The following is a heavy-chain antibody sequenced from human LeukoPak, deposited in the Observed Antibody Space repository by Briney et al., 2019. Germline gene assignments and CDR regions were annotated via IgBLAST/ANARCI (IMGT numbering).Heavy chain of an antibody. CDR1: GGSITSDH. J-gene: IGHJ3*02. V-gene: IGHV4-59*12. D-gene: IGHD2/OR15-2a*01. CDR2: IYYSGNT. Sequence: KPSETLSLTCTVSGGSITSDHWNWIRQPPGKGLEWIGCIYYSGNTYYNPSLKRRVTISVDMSKNQFSLRLTSVTAADTAVYYCARKNDFDIWGQGTLVTVSS. CDR3: ARKNDFDI.